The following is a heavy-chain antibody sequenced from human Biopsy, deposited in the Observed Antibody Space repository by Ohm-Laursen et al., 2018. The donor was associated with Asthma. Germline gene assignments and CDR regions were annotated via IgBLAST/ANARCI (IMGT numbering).Heavy chain of an antibody. CDR1: GGSISSSSYY. V-gene: IGHV4-39*01. Sequence: PPGTLSLTWAVSGGSISSSSYYWGLIRRPPGKGLEFIGTIYYSGSTYYNPSLKSRVTLSVDASKNQFSLKLTSVTAADTAVYYCVSPPGYWGQGTRVTVSS. CDR3: VSPPGY. J-gene: IGHJ4*02. CDR2: IYYSGST.